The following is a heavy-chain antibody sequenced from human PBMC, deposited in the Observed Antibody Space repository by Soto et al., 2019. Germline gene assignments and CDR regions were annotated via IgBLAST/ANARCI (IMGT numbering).Heavy chain of an antibody. Sequence: EVQLEESEGGLVQRGGALRLSCAGPGFTFKYYRMHWVRQGPGQGLVWVSHIHSDGSRTTYADPVKGRFTISRDNAKNTLYLQMNSLRAEDTAVYYCARGDKGGFDLWGQGTTVTVSS. V-gene: IGHV3-74*01. J-gene: IGHJ3*01. CDR2: IHSDGSRT. CDR1: GFTFKYYR. CDR3: ARGDKGGFDL. D-gene: IGHD2-21*02.